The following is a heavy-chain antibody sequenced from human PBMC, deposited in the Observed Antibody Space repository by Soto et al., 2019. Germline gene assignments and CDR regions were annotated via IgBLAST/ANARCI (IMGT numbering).Heavy chain of an antibody. J-gene: IGHJ4*02. CDR2: ISSSSSYT. V-gene: IGHV3-11*06. CDR3: ARSRSNLAPLDN. CDR1: GFSFSDYY. D-gene: IGHD5-12*01. Sequence: QVQLVESGGGLVKPGGSLRLSGAASGFSFSDYYRSWIRQAPGKGLEWVSHISSSSSYTNSVDSGRFTISRDDAKNSVYLQMNSLRAEDTAVYYCARSRSNLAPLDNWGQGTLVTVSS.